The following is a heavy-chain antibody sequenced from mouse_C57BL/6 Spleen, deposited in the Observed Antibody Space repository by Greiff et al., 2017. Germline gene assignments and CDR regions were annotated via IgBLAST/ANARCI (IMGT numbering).Heavy chain of an antibody. CDR3: ARSIYDGYYYFDY. V-gene: IGHV1-54*01. Sequence: QVQLQQSGAELVRPGTSVKVSCKASGYAFTNYLIEWVKQRPGQGLEWIGVINPGSGGTKYNEKFKGKATLTADKSSSTAYMQLSSLTSEDSAVYFCARSIYDGYYYFDYWGQGTTLTVSS. J-gene: IGHJ2*01. CDR2: INPGSGGT. CDR1: GYAFTNYL. D-gene: IGHD2-3*01.